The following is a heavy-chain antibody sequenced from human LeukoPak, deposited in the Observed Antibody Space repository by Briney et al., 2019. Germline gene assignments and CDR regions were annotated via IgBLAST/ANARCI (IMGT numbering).Heavy chain of an antibody. CDR3: ARAKGHYYDSSGYQY. J-gene: IGHJ4*02. V-gene: IGHV4-4*07. D-gene: IGHD3-22*01. Sequence: PSQTLSLTCTVSGGSVSSYYWSWIRQPAGKGLEWIGRIHTSGSTNYNPSLKSRVTISVDTSKNQFSLKLSSVTAADTAVYYCARAKGHYYDSSGYQYWGQGTLVTVSS. CDR2: IHTSGST. CDR1: GGSVSSYY.